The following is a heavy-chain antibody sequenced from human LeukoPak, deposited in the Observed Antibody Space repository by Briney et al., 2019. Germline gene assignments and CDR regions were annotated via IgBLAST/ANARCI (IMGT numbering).Heavy chain of an antibody. CDR3: ARRGYYYDSSGYYNGYFDY. CDR2: IYYSGST. V-gene: IGHV4-59*08. D-gene: IGHD3-22*01. J-gene: IGHJ4*01. CDR1: GGSISSYY. Sequence: SETLSLTCTVSGGSISSYYWSWIRQPPGKGLEWIGYIYYSGSTNYNPSLKSRVTISVDTSKNQFSLKLSSVTAADTAVYYCARRGYYYDSSGYYNGYFDYWGHGTLVTVSS.